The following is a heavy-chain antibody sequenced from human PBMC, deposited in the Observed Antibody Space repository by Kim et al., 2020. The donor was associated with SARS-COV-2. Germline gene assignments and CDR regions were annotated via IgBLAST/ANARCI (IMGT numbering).Heavy chain of an antibody. CDR1: GGSISSSSYY. CDR2: IYYSGST. CDR3: ARDYYCSGSYCTPKSPFDP. V-gene: IGHV4-39*07. Sequence: SETLSLTCTVSGGSISSSSYYWGWIRQPPGKGLEWIGSIYYSGSTYYNPSLKSRVTITVDTSKNQFSLKLSSVTAADTAVYYCARDYYCSGSYCTPKSPFDPWGRGTLVTVSS. D-gene: IGHD3-10*01. J-gene: IGHJ5*02.